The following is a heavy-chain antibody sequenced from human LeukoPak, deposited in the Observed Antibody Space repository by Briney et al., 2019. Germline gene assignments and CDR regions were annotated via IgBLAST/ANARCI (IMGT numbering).Heavy chain of an antibody. J-gene: IGHJ4*02. Sequence: ESLKISCKGSGYSFTSYWIGWGRQRPGKGLEWMGIIYPVESDTGYRPSFQGQGTLSAANSISTSYMQWSSLKASDTAMSYCARHYRGAAASDYWGQGTLVTVSS. CDR2: IYPVESDT. V-gene: IGHV5-51*01. CDR1: GYSFTSYW. D-gene: IGHD6-13*01. CDR3: ARHYRGAAASDY.